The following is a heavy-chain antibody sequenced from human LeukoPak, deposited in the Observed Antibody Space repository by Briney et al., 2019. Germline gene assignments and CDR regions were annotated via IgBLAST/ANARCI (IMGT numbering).Heavy chain of an antibody. Sequence: GGSLRLSCVGSGFIFSSYSMNWVRQAPGKGLEWISHISGSSASIKYEDSVKGRFTISRDNAKNSLFLQMNSLRVEDTAMYYCATVHTWGLLLTLFGHWGQGIPVTVSS. D-gene: IGHD2-15*01. CDR3: ATVHTWGLLLTLFGH. V-gene: IGHV3-48*01. CDR1: GFIFSSYS. J-gene: IGHJ4*02. CDR2: ISGSSASI.